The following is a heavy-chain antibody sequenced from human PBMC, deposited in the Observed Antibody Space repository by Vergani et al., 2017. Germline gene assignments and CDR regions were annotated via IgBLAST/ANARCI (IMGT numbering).Heavy chain of an antibody. CDR1: GYSISSGYY. CDR3: ASFADSRDGYNY. CDR2: IYHSGST. Sequence: QVPLQESGPGLVKPSETLSLTCAVSGYSISSGYYWGWLRQPPGKGLEWIGSIYHSGSTYYNPSIKSRVTISVDTSKNQFSLKLSSVTAADTAVYYCASFADSRDGYNYWGQGTLVTVSS. D-gene: IGHD5-24*01. J-gene: IGHJ4*02. V-gene: IGHV4-38-2*01.